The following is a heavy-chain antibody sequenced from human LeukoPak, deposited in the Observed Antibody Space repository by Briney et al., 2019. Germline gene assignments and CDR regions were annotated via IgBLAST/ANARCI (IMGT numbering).Heavy chain of an antibody. CDR3: ASGLRGYSYGPYYYYGMDV. D-gene: IGHD5-18*01. CDR2: IIPILGIA. V-gene: IGHV1-69*04. J-gene: IGHJ6*02. Sequence: ASVKVSCKASGGTFSSYAISWVRQTPGQGLEWMGRIIPILGIANYAQKFQGRVTITADKSTSTAYMELSSLRSEDTAVYYCASGLRGYSYGPYYYYGMDVWGQGTTVTVSS. CDR1: GGTFSSYA.